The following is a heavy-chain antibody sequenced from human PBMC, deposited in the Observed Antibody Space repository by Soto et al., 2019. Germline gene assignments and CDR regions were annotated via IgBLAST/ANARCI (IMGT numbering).Heavy chain of an antibody. Sequence: SVKVSCKASGGTFSSYAVSWVRQAPGQGLEWMGGIIPIFGTANYAQKFQGRVTITADESTSTAYMELSSLRSEDTAVYYCARHTRSSYYYYYGMDVWGQGTTVTVSS. CDR3: ARHTRSSYYYYYGMDV. J-gene: IGHJ6*02. V-gene: IGHV1-69*13. D-gene: IGHD3-10*01. CDR2: IIPIFGTA. CDR1: GGTFSSYA.